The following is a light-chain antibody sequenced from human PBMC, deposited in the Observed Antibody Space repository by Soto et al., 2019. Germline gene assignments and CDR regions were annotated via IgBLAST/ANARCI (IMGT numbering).Light chain of an antibody. CDR3: QHYNSYSRT. Sequence: IQMTQSPSTLSASIGGRGAISGVASDNIGPWVAWYQQKPGKAPTLLIYKASTLETGAPSRFAGSGSGTGFTLPITRLQPDDFATYYCQHYNSYSRTFGQGTKVDIK. J-gene: IGKJ1*01. CDR2: KAS. V-gene: IGKV1-5*03. CDR1: DNIGPW.